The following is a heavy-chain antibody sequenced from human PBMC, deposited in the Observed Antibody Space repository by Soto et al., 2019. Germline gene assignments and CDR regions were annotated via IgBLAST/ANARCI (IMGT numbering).Heavy chain of an antibody. CDR1: GFTFSTFA. Sequence: EVQLLESGGDLVRPGGSLRLSCAASGFTFSTFAMTWVRQAPGKGLEWVSAILGNGGATFYADSVKGRFSIPRDNSKNTLLLQMSSLRPEDTAVYYCAPDFSRDSGSSWGQGTLVVVSS. CDR3: APDFSRDSGSS. D-gene: IGHD3-10*01. J-gene: IGHJ1*01. CDR2: ILGNGGAT. V-gene: IGHV3-23*01.